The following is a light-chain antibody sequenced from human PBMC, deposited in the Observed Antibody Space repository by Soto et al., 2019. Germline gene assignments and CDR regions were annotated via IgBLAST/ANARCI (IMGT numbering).Light chain of an antibody. CDR2: RNN. V-gene: IGLV1-47*01. Sequence: QSVLTQPPSTSRTPGQRVTISCSGSSSDIGSNAVYWYQQLPGTAPKLLIYRNNQRPSGVPDRFSGTKSGTSASLAISGLRSEDEADYYCAAWNDGLSGFVFGTGTKVT. J-gene: IGLJ1*01. CDR1: SSDIGSNA. CDR3: AAWNDGLSGFV.